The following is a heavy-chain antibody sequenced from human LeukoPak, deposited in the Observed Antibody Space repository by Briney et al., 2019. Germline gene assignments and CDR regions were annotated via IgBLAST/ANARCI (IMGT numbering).Heavy chain of an antibody. CDR2: ISYDGSNK. D-gene: IGHD2-15*01. J-gene: IGHJ3*02. CDR3: ARDAAFSAFNM. Sequence: PGGSLRLSCAASGFTFSSYGMHWVRQAPGKGLEWVAVISYDGSNKYYADSVKGRFTISRDNAKNSLYLRMNSLRDEDTAVYYCARDAAFSAFNMWGQGTMVTVSS. V-gene: IGHV3-30*03. CDR1: GFTFSSYG.